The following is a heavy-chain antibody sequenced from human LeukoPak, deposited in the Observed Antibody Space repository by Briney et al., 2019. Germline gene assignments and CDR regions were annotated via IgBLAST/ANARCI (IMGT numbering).Heavy chain of an antibody. Sequence: ASVKVSCKASGYTFTSYYMHWVRQAPGQGLEWMGWINPNSGGTNYAQKFQGRVTMTRDTSISTAYMELSRLRSDDTAVYYCARAGASGSYPLNVWGQGTLVTVSS. CDR3: ARAGASGSYPLNV. D-gene: IGHD3-10*01. CDR2: INPNSGGT. V-gene: IGHV1-2*02. CDR1: GYTFTSYY. J-gene: IGHJ4*02.